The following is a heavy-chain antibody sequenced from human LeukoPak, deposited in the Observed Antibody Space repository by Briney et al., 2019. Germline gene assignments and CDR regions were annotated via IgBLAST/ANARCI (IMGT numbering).Heavy chain of an antibody. V-gene: IGHV3-23*01. CDR1: GFTFSSYA. J-gene: IGHJ4*02. D-gene: IGHD5-18*01. Sequence: PGGSLRLSCAASGFTFSSYAMSWVRQAPGKGLEWVSAISGSGGSTYYADSVKGRFTISRDNSKNTLYLQMNSQRAEDTAVYYCAKDGGYSYGSKDYWGQGTLVTVSS. CDR3: AKDGGYSYGSKDY. CDR2: ISGSGGST.